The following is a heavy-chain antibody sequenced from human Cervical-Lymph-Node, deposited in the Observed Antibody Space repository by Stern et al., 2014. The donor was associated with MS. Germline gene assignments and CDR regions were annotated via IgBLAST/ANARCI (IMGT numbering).Heavy chain of an antibody. V-gene: IGHV4-59*01. CDR3: ARVDDCSGGTCFSTSWFDP. CDR1: GGSFNNYY. D-gene: IGHD2-15*01. Sequence: VQLVESGPGLEKPSETLSLTCTVSGGSFNNYYWSWIRQPPGKGLEWIGYIYQDGSTKYNPSLKSRVTISLHTSKKQFSLRLTSVTAADTAVYYCARVDDCSGGTCFSTSWFDPWGQGTLVTVSS. J-gene: IGHJ5*02. CDR2: IYQDGST.